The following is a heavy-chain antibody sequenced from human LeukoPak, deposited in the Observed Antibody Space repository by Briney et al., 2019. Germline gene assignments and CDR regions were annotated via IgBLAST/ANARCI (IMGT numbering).Heavy chain of an antibody. CDR1: GFSFSGYS. Sequence: GGSLRLSCAASGFSFSGYSINWVRQAPGKGLEWVSSISPSSSYIYYADSVKGRFTISRDNSKYTVYLEMNSLRAEDTAVYYCAKGHLPMTLRMDVWGQGTTVTVSS. CDR2: ISPSSSYI. D-gene: IGHD3-22*01. CDR3: AKGHLPMTLRMDV. V-gene: IGHV3-21*04. J-gene: IGHJ6*02.